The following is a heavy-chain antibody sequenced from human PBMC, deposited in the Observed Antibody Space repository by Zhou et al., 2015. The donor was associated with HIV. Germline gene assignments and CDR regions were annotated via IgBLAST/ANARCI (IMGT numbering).Heavy chain of an antibody. Sequence: QMQLVQSGAEVKKPGSSVRVSCKASGGTFSSCAISWVRQAPGQGLEWMGGIIPVFGTTHYAQKYQGRLTLAADEPTITAYMDLTGLRPDDTAVYYCAADEPSGGWLQSGPYEKYYGMDVWGQGTTVTVS. CDR3: AADEPSGGWLQSGPYEKYYGMDV. V-gene: IGHV1-69*01. J-gene: IGHJ6*02. D-gene: IGHD5-24*01. CDR1: GGTFSSCA. CDR2: IIPVFGTT.